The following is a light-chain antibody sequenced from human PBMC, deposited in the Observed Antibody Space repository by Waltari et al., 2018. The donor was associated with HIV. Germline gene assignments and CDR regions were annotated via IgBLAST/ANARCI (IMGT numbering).Light chain of an antibody. CDR3: QTWGTGIHVV. CDR2: LNSDGSH. CDR1: RGHSSYA. V-gene: IGLV4-69*01. J-gene: IGLJ3*02. Sequence: QLVLTQSPSASASLGASVKLTCTLSRGHSSYAIAWHRQQPEKAPRYLMRLNSDGSHPKGDGIPDRFSGSSSGAERYLIISSLQSEDEADYYCQTWGTGIHVVFGGGTKLTVL.